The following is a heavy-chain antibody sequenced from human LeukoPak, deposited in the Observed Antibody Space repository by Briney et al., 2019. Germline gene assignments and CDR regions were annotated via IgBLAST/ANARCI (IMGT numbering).Heavy chain of an antibody. CDR1: GFTFDDYA. Sequence: GGSLRLSCVASGFTFDDYAMHWVRQVAGKGLEWVSGISWNSGSIDYADSVKGRFTISRDNAKKSLYLQMNSLRAEDTALYYCARARDAMDVWGQGTPVTVSS. CDR3: ARARDAMDV. CDR2: ISWNSGSI. J-gene: IGHJ6*02. V-gene: IGHV3-9*01.